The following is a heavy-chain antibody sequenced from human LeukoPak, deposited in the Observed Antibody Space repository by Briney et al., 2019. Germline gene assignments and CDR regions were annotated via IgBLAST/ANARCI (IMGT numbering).Heavy chain of an antibody. CDR3: AELGITMIGGV. CDR2: ISSSGSTI. Sequence: GRSLKLSCAASGFTFSSYEMNWVRQAPGKGLEWVSYISSSGSTIYYADSVKGRFTISRDNAKNSLYLQMNSLRAEDTAVYYCAELGITMIGGVWGKGTTVTISS. D-gene: IGHD3-10*02. V-gene: IGHV3-48*03. J-gene: IGHJ6*04. CDR1: GFTFSSYE.